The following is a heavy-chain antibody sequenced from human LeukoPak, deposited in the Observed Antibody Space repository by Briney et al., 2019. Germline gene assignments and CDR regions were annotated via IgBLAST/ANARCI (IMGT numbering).Heavy chain of an antibody. J-gene: IGHJ3*02. CDR3: AASGSFSGAFDI. CDR2: ISSSSSYI. Sequence: PGGSLRLSCAASGFTFSSYSMNWVRQAPGKGLEWVSSISSSSSYIYYADSVKGRFTISRDNAKNSLYLQMNSLRAEDMAVYYCAASGSFSGAFDIWGQGTMVTVSS. CDR1: GFTFSSYS. D-gene: IGHD1-26*01. V-gene: IGHV3-21*01.